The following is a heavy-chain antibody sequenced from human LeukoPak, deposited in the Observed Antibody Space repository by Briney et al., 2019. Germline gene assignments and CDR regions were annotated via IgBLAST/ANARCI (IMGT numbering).Heavy chain of an antibody. J-gene: IGHJ4*02. Sequence: SETLSLTCSVSGDSISLSFYYWGWIRQPPGKALEWIGSIYHSGSTYYNPSLKSRVTISVDTSKNQFSLKLSSVTAADTAVYYCARDHKWLVHHYYLDYWGQGTLVTVSS. CDR1: GDSISLSFYY. D-gene: IGHD6-19*01. CDR3: ARDHKWLVHHYYLDY. V-gene: IGHV4-39*07. CDR2: IYHSGST.